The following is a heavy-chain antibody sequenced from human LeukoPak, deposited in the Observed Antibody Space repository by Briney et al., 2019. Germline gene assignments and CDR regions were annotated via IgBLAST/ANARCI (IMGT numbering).Heavy chain of an antibody. J-gene: IGHJ6*02. D-gene: IGHD3-22*01. CDR1: GYSFTSYW. Sequence: HGESLKISCKGSGYSFTSYWIGWVRQMPGKGLEWMGIIYPGDSDTRYSPSFQGQVTISADKSISTAYLQWSSLKASDTAMYYCARGVYYDSSGYFDSDYYGMDVWGQGTTVTVSS. CDR3: ARGVYYDSSGYFDSDYYGMDV. CDR2: IYPGDSDT. V-gene: IGHV5-51*01.